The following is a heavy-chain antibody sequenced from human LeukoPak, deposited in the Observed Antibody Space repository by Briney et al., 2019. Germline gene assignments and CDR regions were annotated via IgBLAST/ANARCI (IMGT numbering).Heavy chain of an antibody. CDR1: GYSISSGYY. V-gene: IGHV4-38-2*02. CDR3: AAGGVVTYY. D-gene: IGHD3-3*01. J-gene: IGHJ4*02. Sequence: SETLSLTCTVSGYSISSGYYWGWIRPPPGKGLEWIGSIYHSGSTYYNPSLKSRVTISVDTSKNQFSLKLSSVTAADTAVYYCAAGGVVTYYWGQGTLVTVSS. CDR2: IYHSGST.